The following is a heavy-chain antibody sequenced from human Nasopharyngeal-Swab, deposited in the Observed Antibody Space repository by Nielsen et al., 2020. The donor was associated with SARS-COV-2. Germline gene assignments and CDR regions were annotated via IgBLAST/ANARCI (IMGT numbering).Heavy chain of an antibody. CDR2: IGTAGDT. D-gene: IGHD3-22*01. Sequence: GRSLRLSCAASGFTFSSYDMHWVRQATGKGLEWVSAIGTAGDTYYPGSVKGRFTISRENAKNSLYLQMNSLRAGDTAGYYCARGVSTYDSSGYPRSYYYYGMDVWGQGTTVTVSS. CDR3: ARGVSTYDSSGYPRSYYYYGMDV. V-gene: IGHV3-13*04. CDR1: GFTFSSYD. J-gene: IGHJ6*02.